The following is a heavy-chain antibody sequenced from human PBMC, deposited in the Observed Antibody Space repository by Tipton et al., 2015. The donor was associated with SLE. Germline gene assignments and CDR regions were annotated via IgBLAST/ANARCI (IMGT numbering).Heavy chain of an antibody. CDR3: ARHPFYYYYMDV. J-gene: IGHJ6*03. CDR1: GFTFTNYA. CDR2: ISSSGTII. V-gene: IGHV3-11*01. Sequence: SLRLSCAASGFTFTNYAMSWVRQAPGKGLEWVSYISSSGTIIYYADSVKGRFTVSRDSDSLYLQMNSLGVEDTAVYYCARHPFYYYYMDVWGRGTSVTVSS.